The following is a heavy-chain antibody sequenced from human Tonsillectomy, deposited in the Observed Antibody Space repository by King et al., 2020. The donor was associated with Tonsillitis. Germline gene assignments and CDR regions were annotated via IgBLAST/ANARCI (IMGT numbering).Heavy chain of an antibody. V-gene: IGHV3-33*05. J-gene: IGHJ4*02. CDR2: ISYDGSNK. Sequence: VQLVESGGGVVQPGRSLRLSCAASGFTFSNYGMHWVRQAPAKGLEWVAVISYDGSNKYYADSVKGRFTISRDNSKNTLYLQMNSLRAEDTAVYYCARSAYYFDYWGQGTLVTVSS. CDR3: ARSAYYFDY. CDR1: GFTFSNYG. D-gene: IGHD3-16*01.